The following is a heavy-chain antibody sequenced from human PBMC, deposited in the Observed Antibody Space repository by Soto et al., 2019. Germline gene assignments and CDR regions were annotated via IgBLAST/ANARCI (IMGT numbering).Heavy chain of an antibody. CDR1: GGSISSSSYY. CDR3: ARHPDSSSSRNLYDY. V-gene: IGHV4-39*01. D-gene: IGHD6-6*01. Sequence: SETLSLTCTVSGGSISSSSYYWGWIRQPPGKGLEWIGSIYYSGSTYYNPSLKSRVTISVDTSKNQFSLKLSSVTAADTALYYCARHPDSSSSRNLYDYWGQGTLVTVSS. J-gene: IGHJ4*02. CDR2: IYYSGST.